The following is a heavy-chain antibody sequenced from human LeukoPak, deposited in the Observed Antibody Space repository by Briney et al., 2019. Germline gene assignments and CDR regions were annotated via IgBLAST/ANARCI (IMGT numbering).Heavy chain of an antibody. V-gene: IGHV1-69*05. CDR1: GYTFTSYD. Sequence: GASVKVSCKASGYTFTSYDINWVRQATGQGLEWMGGIIPIFGTANYAQKFQGRVTITTDESTSTAYMELSSLRSEDTAVYYCASGDTTWRYWGQGTLVTVSS. D-gene: IGHD1-26*01. CDR3: ASGDTTWRY. J-gene: IGHJ4*02. CDR2: IIPIFGTA.